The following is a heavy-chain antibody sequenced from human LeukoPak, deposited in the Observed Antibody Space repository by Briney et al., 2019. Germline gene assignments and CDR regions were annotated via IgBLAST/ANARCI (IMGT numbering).Heavy chain of an antibody. J-gene: IGHJ5*02. CDR1: GFTFSNFA. CDR2: IGTMGGST. CDR3: AKGGWTLPFDP. D-gene: IGHD3/OR15-3a*01. V-gene: IGHV3-23*01. Sequence: LPGGSLRLSCAASGFTFSNFAMSWVRQAPGQGLEWVSTIGTMGGSTTYADSVRGRFTISRDNSKNTLSLHMNSLRSEDTGVYYCAKGGWTLPFDPWGQGTLVTVSS.